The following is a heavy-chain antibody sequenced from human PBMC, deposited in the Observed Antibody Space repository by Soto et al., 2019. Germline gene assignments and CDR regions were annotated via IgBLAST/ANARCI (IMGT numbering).Heavy chain of an antibody. J-gene: IGHJ3*02. V-gene: IGHV3-53*01. CDR2: IYSGGGT. CDR1: GFTVSSNY. CDR3: ARDRTANGAFDI. D-gene: IGHD2-8*02. Sequence: PGGSLRLSCAASGFTVSSNYMSWVRQAPGKGLEWVSAIYSGGGTYFADSVRGRFTISRDNSKNTLYLQMDSLRAEDTAFYYCARDRTANGAFDIWGQGTMVTVSS.